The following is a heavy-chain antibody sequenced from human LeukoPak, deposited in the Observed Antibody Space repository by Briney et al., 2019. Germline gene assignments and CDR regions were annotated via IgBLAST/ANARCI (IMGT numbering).Heavy chain of an antibody. D-gene: IGHD3-16*02. CDR2: MNPNSGNT. CDR1: GYTFTSYD. CDR3: ARGLMITFGGVIVTEYYFDY. J-gene: IGHJ4*02. V-gene: IGHV1-8*01. Sequence: ASVKVSCKASGYTFTSYDINWVRQATGQGLEWMGWMNPNSGNTGYAQKSQGRVTMTRNTSISTAYMELSSLRPEDTAVYYCARGLMITFGGVIVTEYYFDYWGQGTLVTVSS.